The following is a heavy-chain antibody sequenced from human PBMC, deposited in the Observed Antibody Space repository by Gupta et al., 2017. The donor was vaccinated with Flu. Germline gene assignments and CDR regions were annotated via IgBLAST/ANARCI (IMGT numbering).Heavy chain of an antibody. D-gene: IGHD6-19*01. CDR2: ISAYNGNT. CDR1: G. J-gene: IGHJ4*02. CDR3: ARNEHSSGWTKHSYDY. V-gene: IGHV1-18*01. Sequence: GISWVRQAPGQGLEGMGWISAYNGNTNYAQKRQGRVTMTTDTYTSTADMERRRMGSEETAVYYCARNEHSSGWTKHSYDYGGQGTMVTVYS.